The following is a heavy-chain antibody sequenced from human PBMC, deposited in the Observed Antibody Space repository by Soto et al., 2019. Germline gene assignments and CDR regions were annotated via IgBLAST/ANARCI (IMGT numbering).Heavy chain of an antibody. Sequence: VPLVESGGGLVQPGGSQRLSCAASGFTFSNYAMHWVRQAPGKGLEYVAAISSNGGSTYYANSVKGRFAISRDNSKNALYLQMGRLRPEDMAVYYCARMPSDKVDGPGDHWGQGTLVTVSS. CDR1: GFTFSNYA. V-gene: IGHV3-64*01. J-gene: IGHJ5*02. CDR2: ISSNGGST. D-gene: IGHD2-2*01. CDR3: ARMPSDKVDGPGDH.